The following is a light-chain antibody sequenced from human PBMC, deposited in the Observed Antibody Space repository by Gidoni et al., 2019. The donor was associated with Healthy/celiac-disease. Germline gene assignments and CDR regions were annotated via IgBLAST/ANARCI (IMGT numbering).Light chain of an antibody. V-gene: IGKV1-5*03. CDR2: KAS. CDR1: QSISSW. Sequence: DIQMTQSPSTLSASVGDRITITCRASQSISSWLAWYQQKPGKAPKLLIYKASSLESGVPSRFSGSGSGTEFTLTISSLQPDDVATYYCQQYNSYSTWTFXQXTKVEIK. J-gene: IGKJ1*01. CDR3: QQYNSYSTWT.